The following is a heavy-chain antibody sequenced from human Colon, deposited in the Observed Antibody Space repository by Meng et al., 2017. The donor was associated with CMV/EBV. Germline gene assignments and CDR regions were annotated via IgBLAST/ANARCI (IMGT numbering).Heavy chain of an antibody. V-gene: IGHV3-23*01. CDR1: GFTFSGYA. CDR2: ISSNDGST. Sequence: GESLKISCVGSGFTFSGYAMSWVRQAPGKGLEWVSSISSNDGSTYYADSVKGRLTVSRDNSKNSLYLQMNSLRAEDTAIYFCTKDIRRRFDNWGQGTLVTVSS. CDR3: TKDIRRRFDN. J-gene: IGHJ4*02.